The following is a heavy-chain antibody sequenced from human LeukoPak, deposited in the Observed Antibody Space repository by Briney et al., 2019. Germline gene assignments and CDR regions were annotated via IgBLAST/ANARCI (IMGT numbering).Heavy chain of an antibody. CDR2: IYYSGST. Sequence: SETLSLTCTVSGGSISSYYWSWIRQPPGKGLEWIGYIYYSGSTNYNPSLKSRVTISVDTSKNQFSLKLSSVTAADTAVYYCARDFYDSSGYYYVEAEYFQHWGQGTLVTVSS. CDR1: GGSISSYY. V-gene: IGHV4-59*12. D-gene: IGHD3-22*01. J-gene: IGHJ1*01. CDR3: ARDFYDSSGYYYVEAEYFQH.